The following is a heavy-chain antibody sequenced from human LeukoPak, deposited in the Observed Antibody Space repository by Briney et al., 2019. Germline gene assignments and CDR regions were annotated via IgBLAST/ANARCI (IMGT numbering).Heavy chain of an antibody. CDR2: VYYSGST. Sequence: PSETLSLTCTVSGGSISGPYWSLVRQPPGKGLEWIGDVYYSGSTHQNPSLKSRVTISVDTSKNQFSLKLRSVTAADTAVYYCARVMGDLASLYHMDVWGKGTTVTVSS. V-gene: IGHV4-59*11. D-gene: IGHD3-16*01. CDR3: ARVMGDLASLYHMDV. J-gene: IGHJ6*03. CDR1: GGSISGPY.